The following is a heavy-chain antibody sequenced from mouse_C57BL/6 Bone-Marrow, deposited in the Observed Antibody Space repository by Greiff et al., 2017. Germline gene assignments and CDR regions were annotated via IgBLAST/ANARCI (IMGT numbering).Heavy chain of an antibody. CDR1: GYAFSSSW. V-gene: IGHV1-82*01. CDR2: IYPGDGDT. Sequence: VQLQESGPELVKPGASVKISCKASGYAFSSSWMNWVKQRPGKGLEWIGRIYPGDGDTNYNGKFKGKATMTTDKSSSTAYMQLSSLTSEDSAVYVCARWDYGNYPWYLDVWGTGTTVTVSA. CDR3: ARWDYGNYPWYLDV. D-gene: IGHD2-1*01. J-gene: IGHJ1*03.